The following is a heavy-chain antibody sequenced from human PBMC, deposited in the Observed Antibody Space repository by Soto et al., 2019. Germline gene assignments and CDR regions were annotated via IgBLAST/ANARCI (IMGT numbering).Heavy chain of an antibody. D-gene: IGHD3-3*02. Sequence: SETLSLTCSVSSGSISSSDYCWSLIRQPPGKGLEWIGYINYSGRTYYKPSLKSRLSMSIDTSKNQFSLRLTSVTVADTAVYFCARFSTMGKDYGVDVWVQGTTVTVSS. V-gene: IGHV4-30-4*01. J-gene: IGHJ6*02. CDR1: SGSISSSDYC. CDR2: INYSGRT. CDR3: ARFSTMGKDYGVDV.